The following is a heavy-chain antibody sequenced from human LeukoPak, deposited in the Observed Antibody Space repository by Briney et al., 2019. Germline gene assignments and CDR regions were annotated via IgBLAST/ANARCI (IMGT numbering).Heavy chain of an antibody. D-gene: IGHD3-22*01. CDR3: ARSAYSSGFYYFDF. J-gene: IGHJ4*02. CDR2: IYYSGTT. Sequence: SETLSLTCTVSGGSISNYYWSWIRQPPGKGLEWIGYIYYSGTTNYNPSLKSRVTMSIDTSKNQLSLKLRSVTAADTAVYYCARSAYSSGFYYFDFWGQGALVTVSS. CDR1: GGSISNYY. V-gene: IGHV4-59*08.